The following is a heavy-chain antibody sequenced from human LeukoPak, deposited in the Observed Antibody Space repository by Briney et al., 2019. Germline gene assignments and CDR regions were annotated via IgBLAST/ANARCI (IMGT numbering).Heavy chain of an antibody. CDR3: ARSPPAFYESSGYPRVWVGP. CDR2: IYYSGST. CDR1: GGSISSSSYY. Sequence: PSETLSLTCTVSGGSISSSSYYWGWIRQPPGKGLEWIGSIYYSGSTYYNPFLKSRVTISVDTSKNQFSLKLSSVTAADTAVYFCARSPPAFYESSGYPRVWVGPWGQGTLVNGSS. J-gene: IGHJ5*02. D-gene: IGHD3-22*01. V-gene: IGHV4-39*07.